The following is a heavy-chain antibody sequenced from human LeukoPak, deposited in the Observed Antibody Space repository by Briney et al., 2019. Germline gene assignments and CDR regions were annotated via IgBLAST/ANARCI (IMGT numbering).Heavy chain of an antibody. D-gene: IGHD4-23*01. CDR2: INQDGSEK. CDR3: ARVPRIRGGYYMDV. CDR1: GFTFSSYW. V-gene: IGHV3-7*01. Sequence: GGSLRLSCAASGFTFSSYWMSWVRQAPGKGLEWVANINQDGSEKYYVDSVKGRFTISRDNSKNTLYLQMNSLRAEDTAVYYCARVPRIRGGYYMDVWGKGTTVTISS. J-gene: IGHJ6*03.